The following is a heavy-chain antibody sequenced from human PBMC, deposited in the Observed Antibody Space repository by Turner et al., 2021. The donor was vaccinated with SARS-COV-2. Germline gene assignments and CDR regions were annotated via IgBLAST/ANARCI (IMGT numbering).Heavy chain of an antibody. V-gene: IGHV3-33*01. J-gene: IGHJ4*02. CDR3: ARDKGEGSSGWLIPSGSYYLDY. Sequence: VQLVESGGGVAQPGRSLRLSCAASGSTFSAHGMHWVRQAPGKGLEWVACMWYDGGNKYYADCMKGRFTISRDNSKNTLYLQRNSLRAEDTAVYYCARDKGEGSSGWLIPSGSYYLDYWGQGTLVTVSS. CDR2: MWYDGGNK. CDR1: GSTFSAHG. D-gene: IGHD6-19*01.